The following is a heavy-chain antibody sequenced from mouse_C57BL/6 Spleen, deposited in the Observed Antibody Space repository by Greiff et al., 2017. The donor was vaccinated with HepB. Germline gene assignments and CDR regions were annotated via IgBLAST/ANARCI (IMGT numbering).Heavy chain of an antibody. V-gene: IGHV3-6*01. J-gene: IGHJ3*01. CDR2: ISYDGSN. Sequence: EVHLVESGPGLVKPSQSLSLTCSVTGYSITSGYYWNWIRQFPGNKLEWMGYISYDGSNNYNPSLKNRISITRDTSKNQSFLKLNSVTTEDTATYYCARDTGAYWGQGTLVTVSA. CDR1: GYSITSGYY. CDR3: ARDTGAY. D-gene: IGHD4-1*01.